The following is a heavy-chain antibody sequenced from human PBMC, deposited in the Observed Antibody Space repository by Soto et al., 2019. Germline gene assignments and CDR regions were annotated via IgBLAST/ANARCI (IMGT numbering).Heavy chain of an antibody. Sequence: SETLSLTSTVSGGSISSSNWWSWVRQPPGKGLEWIGEIYHSGSTNYNPSLKSRVTISVDKSKNQFSLKLSSVTAADTAVYYCARDFGYSYGIDYWGQGTLVTVSS. CDR3: ARDFGYSYGIDY. V-gene: IGHV4-4*02. D-gene: IGHD5-18*01. CDR2: IYHSGST. CDR1: GGSISSSNW. J-gene: IGHJ4*02.